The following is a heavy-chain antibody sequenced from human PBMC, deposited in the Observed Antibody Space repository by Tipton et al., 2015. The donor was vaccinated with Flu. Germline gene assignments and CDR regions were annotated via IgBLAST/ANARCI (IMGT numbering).Heavy chain of an antibody. CDR2: LHRTGNT. CDR3: ARSTYYYGSGSSDY. D-gene: IGHD3-10*01. V-gene: IGHV4-38-2*01. Sequence: GLVKPSETLSLTCSVSGDSINSRYYWGWIRQPPGKGLEWVGNLHRTGNTYYNPPLKSRVTISVDTSKNNFSQRLSSVTATDTAVYYCARSTYYYGSGSSDYWGQGTLVTVSS. J-gene: IGHJ4*02. CDR1: GDSINSRYY.